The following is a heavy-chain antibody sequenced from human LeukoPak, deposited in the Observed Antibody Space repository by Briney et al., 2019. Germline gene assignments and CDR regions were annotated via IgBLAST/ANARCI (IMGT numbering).Heavy chain of an antibody. D-gene: IGHD3-16*01. V-gene: IGHV4-59*01. CDR2: FHNSGTS. CDR1: YDSISDYY. CDR3: TRGAGWLIDY. Sequence: SETLSLTCTVSYDSISDYYRGWLRQPPGKGLEWIGYFHNSGTSTYNPSLKSRVTIPADTSKNQFSLKLNSLTTADTAVYYCTRGAGWLIDYWGQGILVTVSS. J-gene: IGHJ4*02.